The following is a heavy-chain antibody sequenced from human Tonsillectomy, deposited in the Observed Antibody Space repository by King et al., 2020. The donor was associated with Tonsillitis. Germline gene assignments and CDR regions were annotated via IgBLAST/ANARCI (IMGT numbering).Heavy chain of an antibody. CDR2: IFSGGDST. V-gene: IGHV3-23*03. J-gene: IGHJ4*02. CDR3: AKHGAPSSSSWYSYFDY. D-gene: IGHD6-13*01. CDR1: GFTFSSYA. Sequence: VQLVESGGGLVQPGGSLRLSCAASGFTFSSYAMSWVRQAPGKGLEWVSVIFSGGDSTYYADSVKGRFAISRDNSKNTLYLQMNSLRAEDTAVYYCAKHGAPSSSSWYSYFDYWGQGTLVTVSS.